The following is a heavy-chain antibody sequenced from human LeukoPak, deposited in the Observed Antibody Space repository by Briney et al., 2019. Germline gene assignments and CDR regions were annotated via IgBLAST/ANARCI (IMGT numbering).Heavy chain of an antibody. Sequence: GGSLRLSCAASGFTVSSNYMSWVRQAPGKGLEWVSSIYSGGSTYYADSVKGRFTISRDSSKNALYLQMSSLRAEDTAVYYCARGHNWNDRGAFDIWGQGTMVTVSS. V-gene: IGHV3-53*01. J-gene: IGHJ3*02. CDR2: IYSGGST. CDR1: GFTVSSNY. D-gene: IGHD1-1*01. CDR3: ARGHNWNDRGAFDI.